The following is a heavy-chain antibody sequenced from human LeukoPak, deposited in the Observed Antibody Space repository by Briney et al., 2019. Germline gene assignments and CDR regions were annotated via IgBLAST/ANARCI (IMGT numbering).Heavy chain of an antibody. CDR3: AREGGYSYGEIDY. J-gene: IGHJ4*02. Sequence: SVKVSCKASGYTFTSYGITWVRQAPGQGLEWMGGIIPIFGTANYAQKFQGRVTITTDESTSTAYMELSSLRSEDTAVYYCAREGGYSYGEIDYWGQGTLVTVSS. CDR2: IIPIFGTA. V-gene: IGHV1-69*05. CDR1: GYTFTSYG. D-gene: IGHD5-18*01.